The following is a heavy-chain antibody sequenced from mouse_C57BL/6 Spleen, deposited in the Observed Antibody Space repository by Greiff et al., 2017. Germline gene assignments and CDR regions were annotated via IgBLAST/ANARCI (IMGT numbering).Heavy chain of an antibody. Sequence: EVQLQQSGAELVRPGASVKLSCTASGFNIKDDYMHWVKQRPEQGLEWIGWIDPENGDTEYASKFQGKAPITADTSSNTAYLQLSSLTSEDTAVYYCTTRYYGSSHWYFDVWGTGTTVTVSS. CDR2: IDPENGDT. V-gene: IGHV14-4*01. CDR1: GFNIKDDY. CDR3: TTRYYGSSHWYFDV. D-gene: IGHD1-1*01. J-gene: IGHJ1*03.